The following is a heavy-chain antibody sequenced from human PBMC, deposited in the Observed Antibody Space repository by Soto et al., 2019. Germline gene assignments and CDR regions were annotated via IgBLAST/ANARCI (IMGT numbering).Heavy chain of an antibody. V-gene: IGHV4-39*01. CDR1: GGSISSSSYY. D-gene: IGHD3-22*01. CDR2: IYYSGST. Sequence: SETLSLTCTVSGGSISSSSYYWGWIRQPPGKGLEWIGSIYYSGSTYYNPSLKSRVTISVDTSKNQFYLKLGSVTAADTAVYYCARWEVVITTPVDYWGQGTLVTVSS. J-gene: IGHJ4*02. CDR3: ARWEVVITTPVDY.